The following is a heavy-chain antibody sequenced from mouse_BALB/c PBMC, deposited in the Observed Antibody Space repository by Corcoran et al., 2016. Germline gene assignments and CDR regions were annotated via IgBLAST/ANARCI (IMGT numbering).Heavy chain of an antibody. V-gene: IGHV9-3-1*01. Sequence: QIQLVQSGPELKKPGETVKISCKASGYTFTNYGMNWVKQAPGKGLKWMGWINTYTGEPTYADDFKGRFAFSLETSASTAYLQINNLKNEDTATYFCARGVRYAMDYWGQGTSVTVSS. CDR3: ARGVRYAMDY. J-gene: IGHJ4*01. D-gene: IGHD2-14*01. CDR1: GYTFTNYG. CDR2: INTYTGEP.